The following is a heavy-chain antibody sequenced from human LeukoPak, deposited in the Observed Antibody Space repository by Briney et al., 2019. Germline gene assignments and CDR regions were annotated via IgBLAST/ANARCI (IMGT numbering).Heavy chain of an antibody. D-gene: IGHD3-10*01. CDR2: ISGSGGST. CDR1: GFTFSSYA. Sequence: GGSLRHSCAASGFTFSSYAMSWVRQAPGKGLEWVSAISGSGGSTYYADSVKGRFTISRDNSKNTLYLQMNSLRAEDTAVYYCAKDNKYYYGSGSWIMDVWGQGTTVTVSS. J-gene: IGHJ6*02. V-gene: IGHV3-23*01. CDR3: AKDNKYYYGSGSWIMDV.